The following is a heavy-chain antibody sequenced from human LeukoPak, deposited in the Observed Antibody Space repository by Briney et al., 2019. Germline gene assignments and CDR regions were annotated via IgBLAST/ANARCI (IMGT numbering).Heavy chain of an antibody. D-gene: IGHD6-13*01. Sequence: SLRLSCAASGFTFDDYAVHWVRQAPGKGLDWVSGISRNSGSIGYADSVKGRFTISRDNAKNSLYLQMNSLRAEDTALYYCAKDIGYSSSWTPFDYWGQGTLVTVSS. CDR1: GFTFDDYA. CDR2: ISRNSGSI. V-gene: IGHV3-9*01. J-gene: IGHJ4*02. CDR3: AKDIGYSSSWTPFDY.